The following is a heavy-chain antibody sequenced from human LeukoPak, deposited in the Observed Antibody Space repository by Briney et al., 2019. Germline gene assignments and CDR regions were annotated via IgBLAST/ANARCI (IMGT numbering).Heavy chain of an antibody. CDR2: ISSSSSYI. D-gene: IGHD6-19*01. CDR3: ARDNSPKYSSGWYDYGY. Sequence: GGSLRLSCAASGFTFSSYSMNRVRQAPGKGLEWVSSISSSSSYIYYADSVKGRFTISRDNAKNSLYLQMNSLRAEDTAVYYCARDNSPKYSSGWYDYGYWGQGTLVTVSS. V-gene: IGHV3-21*01. CDR1: GFTFSSYS. J-gene: IGHJ4*02.